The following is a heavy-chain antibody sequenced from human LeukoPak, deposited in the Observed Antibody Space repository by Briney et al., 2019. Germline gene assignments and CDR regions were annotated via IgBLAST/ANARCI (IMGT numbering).Heavy chain of an antibody. CDR1: GFTFSDYD. J-gene: IGHJ4*02. CDR3: ARENSGSYYQFDC. V-gene: IGHV3-30*03. CDR2: ISYDGSNK. Sequence: PGGSLRLSCAASGFTFSDYDMHWVRQAPGKGLEWVAVISYDGSNKNYAESVKGRFTISRDNAKNSLYLQMNSLRPEDTAVYYCARENSGSYYQFDCWGQGTLVTVSS. D-gene: IGHD1-26*01.